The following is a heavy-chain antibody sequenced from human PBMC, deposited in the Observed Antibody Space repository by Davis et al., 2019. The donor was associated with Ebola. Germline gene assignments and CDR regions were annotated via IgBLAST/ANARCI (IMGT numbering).Heavy chain of an antibody. D-gene: IGHD3-10*01. CDR3: ARGIGGGAWFDP. J-gene: IGHJ5*02. CDR2: IYYSGST. Sequence: SETLSLTCTVSGGSISSSSYYWGWIRQPPGKGLEWIGSIYYSGSTYYNPSLKSRVTISVDTSKNQFSLKLSSVTAADTAVYYCARGIGGGAWFDPWGQGTLVTVSS. V-gene: IGHV4-39*01. CDR1: GGSISSSSYY.